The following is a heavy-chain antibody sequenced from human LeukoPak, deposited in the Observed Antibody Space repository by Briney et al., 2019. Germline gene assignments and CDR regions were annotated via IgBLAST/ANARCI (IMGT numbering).Heavy chain of an antibody. V-gene: IGHV3-48*03. J-gene: IGHJ3*02. D-gene: IGHD6-6*01. CDR1: GFTFSSYE. CDR3: ARSSSSWRPVPHAFDI. Sequence: TGGSLRLSCAASGFTFSSYEMNWVRQAPGKGLEGVSYISSSGSTIYYADSVKGRFTISRDNAKNSLYLQMNSLRAEDTAVYYCARSSSSWRPVPHAFDIWGQGTMVTVSS. CDR2: ISSSGSTI.